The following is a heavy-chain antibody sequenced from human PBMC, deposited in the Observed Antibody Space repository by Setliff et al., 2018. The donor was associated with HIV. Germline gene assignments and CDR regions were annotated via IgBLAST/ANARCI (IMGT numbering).Heavy chain of an antibody. Sequence: ASVKVSCKAFGYTFSTNAIHWVRQAPGQRLEWMGYINAGDDNTRYSEKFQGRVTITRDTSANTAYMELSSLRSEDTAAYYCARGSCSGCYFDYWGQGTLVTVSS. D-gene: IGHD2-15*01. CDR3: ARGSCSGCYFDY. J-gene: IGHJ4*02. V-gene: IGHV1-3*01. CDR1: GYTFSTNA. CDR2: INAGDDNT.